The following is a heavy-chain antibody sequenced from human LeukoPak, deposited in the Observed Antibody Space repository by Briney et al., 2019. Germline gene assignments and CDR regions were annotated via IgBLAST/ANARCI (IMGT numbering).Heavy chain of an antibody. CDR2: ISSSGTTI. CDR3: ARDPSFGHYDSSGYYFDY. D-gene: IGHD3-22*01. CDR1: GLTFSDYY. Sequence: GGSLRLSCAASGLTFSDYYMNWIRQAPGKGLEWVSYISSSGTTIYYADSVKGRFTISRDNAKNSLYLQMNSLRAEDTAVYYCARDPSFGHYDSSGYYFDYWGQGTLVTVSS. J-gene: IGHJ4*02. V-gene: IGHV3-11*01.